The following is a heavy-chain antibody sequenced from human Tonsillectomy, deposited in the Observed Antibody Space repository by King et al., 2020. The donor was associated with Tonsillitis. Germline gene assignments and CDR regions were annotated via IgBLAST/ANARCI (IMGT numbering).Heavy chain of an antibody. V-gene: IGHV1-8*01. CDR3: ARGYCSSTSCLYYYYYYYMDV. CDR1: GYTFTSYD. D-gene: IGHD2-2*01. CDR2: MNPNSGNT. J-gene: IGHJ6*03. Sequence: VQLVESGAEVKKPGASVKVSCKASGYTFTSYDINWVRQATGQGLEWMGWMNPNSGNTGDAQKVQGRVTMTRNTSISTAYMELSSLRSEDTAVYYCARGYCSSTSCLYYYYYYYMDVWGKGTTVTVSS.